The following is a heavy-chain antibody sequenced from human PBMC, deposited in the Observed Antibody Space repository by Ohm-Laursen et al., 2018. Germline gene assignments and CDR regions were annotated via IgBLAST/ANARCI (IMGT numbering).Heavy chain of an antibody. J-gene: IGHJ4*02. CDR2: MNPNGGNT. V-gene: IGHV1-8*01. D-gene: IGHD3-22*01. CDR1: GYTFTSYD. Sequence: ASVKVSCKASGYTFTSYDINWVRQATGQGLEWMGWMNPNGGNTGYAQKFQGRVTMTRNTSISTAYMELSSLRSEDTAVYYCASSPLDSSGYYSLYCFDYWGQGTLVTVSS. CDR3: ASSPLDSSGYYSLYCFDY.